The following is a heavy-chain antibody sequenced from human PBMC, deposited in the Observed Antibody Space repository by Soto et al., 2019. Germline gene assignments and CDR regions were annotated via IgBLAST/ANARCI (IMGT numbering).Heavy chain of an antibody. J-gene: IGHJ5*02. CDR1: GGTFSSYT. D-gene: IGHD3-22*01. CDR3: ASWCYDSSRDWFDP. Sequence: QVQLVQSGAEVKKPGSSVKVSCKASGGTFSSYTISWVRQAPGQGLEWMGRIIPILGIANYAQKFQGRVTIAADKSTSTAYMELSRLGSEDTAVYYCASWCYDSSRDWFDPWGQGTLVTVSS. CDR2: IIPILGIA. V-gene: IGHV1-69*02.